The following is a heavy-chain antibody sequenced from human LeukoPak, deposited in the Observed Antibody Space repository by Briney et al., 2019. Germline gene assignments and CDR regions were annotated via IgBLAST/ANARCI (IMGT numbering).Heavy chain of an antibody. CDR1: GFTFRSYA. Sequence: PGGSLRLSCAASGFTFRSYAMSWVRQAPGKWLEWVSAISGSGVSTYYADSVKGRFTISRDNSKNTLYLQMNSLRAEDTAVYYCAKDVDRRQWLVPTSFDYWGQGTLVTVSS. J-gene: IGHJ4*02. CDR3: AKDVDRRQWLVPTSFDY. V-gene: IGHV3-23*01. CDR2: ISGSGVST. D-gene: IGHD6-19*01.